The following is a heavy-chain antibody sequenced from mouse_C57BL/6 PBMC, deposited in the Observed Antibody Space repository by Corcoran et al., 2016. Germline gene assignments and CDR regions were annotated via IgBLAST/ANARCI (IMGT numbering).Heavy chain of an antibody. CDR2: IDPANGNT. CDR3: ARERAEIYYGNYDWFAY. J-gene: IGHJ3*01. CDR1: GFNIKNTY. Sequence: EVQLQQSVAELVRPGASVKLSCTASGFNIKNTYMHWVKQRPEQGLEWIGRIDPANGNTKYAPKFQGKATITADTSSNTAYLQLSSLTSEDTAIYYCARERAEIYYGNYDWFAYWGQGTLVTVSA. V-gene: IGHV14-3*01. D-gene: IGHD2-1*01.